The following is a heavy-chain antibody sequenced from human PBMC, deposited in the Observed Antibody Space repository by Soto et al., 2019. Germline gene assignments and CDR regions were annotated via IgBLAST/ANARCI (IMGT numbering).Heavy chain of an antibody. J-gene: IGHJ6*02. CDR2: IYHSGST. Sequence: PSETLSLTCAVSGGSISSGGYSWSWIRQPPGKGLEWIGYIYHSGSTYYNPCLKSRVTISVDRSKNQFSLKLSSVTAADTAVYYCARGPTLGGRYPGRYYYYNGMDVWGQGTTVTVSS. CDR1: GGSISSGGYS. V-gene: IGHV4-30-2*01. CDR3: ARGPTLGGRYPGRYYYYNGMDV. D-gene: IGHD1-26*01.